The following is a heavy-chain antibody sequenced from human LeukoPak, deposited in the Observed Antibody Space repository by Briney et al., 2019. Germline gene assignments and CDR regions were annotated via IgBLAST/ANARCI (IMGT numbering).Heavy chain of an antibody. CDR3: VRGITLMRGVITSAY. J-gene: IGHJ4*02. V-gene: IGHV4-4*02. D-gene: IGHD3-10*01. CDR2: IYHSGST. CDR1: GGSISSNNW. Sequence: SETLSLTCAVSGGSISSNNWGSWVRQPPGKGLGWIGEIYHSGSTHYSPSLKSRVTRAEDKSKNQMSLNLSSVNCADTDVYYWVRGITLMRGVITSAYWGQGTLVTVSS.